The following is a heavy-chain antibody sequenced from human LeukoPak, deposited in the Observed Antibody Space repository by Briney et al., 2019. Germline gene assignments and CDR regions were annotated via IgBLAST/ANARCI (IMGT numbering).Heavy chain of an antibody. CDR3: AGAGYYYDSSGYYRLDY. D-gene: IGHD3-22*01. V-gene: IGHV1-2*02. CDR2: INPNSGGT. J-gene: IGHJ4*02. Sequence: ASVKVSCKASGYTLTGYYMHWVRQAPGQGLEWMGWINPNSGGTNYAQKFQGRVTMTRDTSISTAYMELSRLRSDDTAVYYCAGAGYYYDSSGYYRLDYWGQGTLVTVSS. CDR1: GYTLTGYY.